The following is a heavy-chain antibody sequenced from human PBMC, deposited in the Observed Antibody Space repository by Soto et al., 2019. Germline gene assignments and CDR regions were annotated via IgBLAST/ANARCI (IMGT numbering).Heavy chain of an antibody. CDR1: GGSISSSNW. CDR2: IYHSGST. Sequence: SETLSLTCAVSGGSISSSNWRSRVRQPPGQGLGWIGEIYHSGSTNYNPSLKSRVTISVDKSKNQFSLKLSSVTAADTAVYYCARLLWFGEPPQIYYYYGMDVWGQGTAVTVS. V-gene: IGHV4-4*02. D-gene: IGHD3-10*01. J-gene: IGHJ6*02. CDR3: ARLLWFGEPPQIYYYYGMDV.